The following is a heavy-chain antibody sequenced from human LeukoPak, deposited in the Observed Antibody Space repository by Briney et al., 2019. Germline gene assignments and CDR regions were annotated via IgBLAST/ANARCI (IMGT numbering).Heavy chain of an antibody. J-gene: IGHJ6*04. CDR1: GFTFSSYS. Sequence: GGSLRLSCAASGFTFSSYSMNWVRQVPGKGLEWVSYISSSGSTIYYADSVKGRFTISRDNAKNSLYLQMNSLRAEDTAVYYCAELGITMIGGVWGKGTTVTISS. CDR3: AELGITMIGGV. V-gene: IGHV3-48*04. CDR2: ISSSGSTI. D-gene: IGHD3-10*02.